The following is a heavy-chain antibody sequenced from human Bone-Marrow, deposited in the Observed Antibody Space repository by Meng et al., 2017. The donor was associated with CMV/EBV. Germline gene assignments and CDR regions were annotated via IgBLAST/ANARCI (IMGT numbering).Heavy chain of an antibody. J-gene: IGHJ4*02. CDR2: ISYDGSNK. D-gene: IGHD2-2*02. Sequence: GESLKISCAASGFTFSSYAMHWVRQAPGKGLEWVAVISYDGSNKYYADSVKGRFTISRDNSKNTLYLQMNSLRAEDTAVYYCARPPTYCSSTSCYKTPVYWGQGTLVTVSS. CDR3: ARPPTYCSSTSCYKTPVY. CDR1: GFTFSSYA. V-gene: IGHV3-30-3*01.